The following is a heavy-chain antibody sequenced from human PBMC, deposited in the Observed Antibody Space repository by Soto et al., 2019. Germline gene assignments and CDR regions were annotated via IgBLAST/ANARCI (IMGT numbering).Heavy chain of an antibody. Sequence: QITLKESGPTLVRPTHTLTLTCTFSGFSLSTGAVGVGGIRHPPGKALAWLALIYWDDYKRYNPSLQSRLTLTKNTSENQVVLKLTTMEPVDTATYYCAHRNVEVVAASTNTFDSWGQGILVTVSS. CDR2: IYWDDYK. D-gene: IGHD2-15*01. J-gene: IGHJ4*02. CDR3: AHRNVEVVAASTNTFDS. CDR1: GFSLSTGAVG. V-gene: IGHV2-5*02.